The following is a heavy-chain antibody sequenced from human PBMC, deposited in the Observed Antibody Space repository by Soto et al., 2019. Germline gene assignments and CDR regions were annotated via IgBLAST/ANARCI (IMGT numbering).Heavy chain of an antibody. CDR3: ARTRGYCSSTSCYLFDY. V-gene: IGHV4-59*08. J-gene: IGHJ4*02. Sequence: SETLSLTCIVSGGSISSYSWSWIRQPPGKGLDWIGYIYYSGSTNYNPSLKSRVTISVDTSKNQFSLKLSSVTAADTAVYFCARTRGYCSSTSCYLFDYWGQGTLVTVSS. D-gene: IGHD2-2*01. CDR1: GGSISSYS. CDR2: IYYSGST.